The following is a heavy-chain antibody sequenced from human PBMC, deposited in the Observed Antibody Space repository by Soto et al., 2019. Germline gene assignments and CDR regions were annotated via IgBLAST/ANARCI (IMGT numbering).Heavy chain of an antibody. D-gene: IGHD4-17*01. CDR3: AHLTTGGFYFDY. J-gene: IGHJ4*02. CDR2: IYWDDDK. V-gene: IGHV2-5*02. Sequence: QITLKESGPTLVKPTQTPTLTFTFSGFSLRKNGVGVGWIRQPPGKALEWLALIYWDDDKRYSPSLKSRLTITKDTSKNQVVLTMTNMDPVDTATYYCAHLTTGGFYFDYWGQGTLVTVSS. CDR1: GFSLRKNGVG.